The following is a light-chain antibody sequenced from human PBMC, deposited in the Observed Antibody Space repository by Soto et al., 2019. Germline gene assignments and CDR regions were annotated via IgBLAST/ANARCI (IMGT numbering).Light chain of an antibody. Sequence: DIQMTESPSTLSASVGARVTITRRASQSISRWLAWYKQNPGKAPKLLSYEASTLESGVPSRFRGRGSGTQFTLTISSLKPDDFETYYCQRYNTFSGTFGPGTKVDIK. CDR3: QRYNTFSGT. J-gene: IGKJ1*01. V-gene: IGKV1-5*01. CDR1: QSISRW. CDR2: EAS.